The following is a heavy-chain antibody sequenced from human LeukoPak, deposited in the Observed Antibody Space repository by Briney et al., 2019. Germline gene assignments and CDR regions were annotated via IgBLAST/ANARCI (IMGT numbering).Heavy chain of an antibody. CDR3: ARELYYYGSGSYYSRWFDP. J-gene: IGHJ5*02. Sequence: PSETLSLTCTVSGGSISSYYWSWIRQPPGKGLEWIGYIYYSGSTNYNPSLKSRVTISVDTSKNQFSLQLSSVTAADTAVYYCARELYYYGSGSYYSRWFDPWGQGTLVTVSS. CDR2: IYYSGST. V-gene: IGHV4-59*01. D-gene: IGHD3-10*01. CDR1: GGSISSYY.